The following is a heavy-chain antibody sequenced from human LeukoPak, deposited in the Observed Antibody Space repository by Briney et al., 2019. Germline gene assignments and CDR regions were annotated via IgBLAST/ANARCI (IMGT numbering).Heavy chain of an antibody. V-gene: IGHV4-34*01. CDR1: GGSFSGYY. Sequence: SETLSLTCAVYGGSFSGYYWSWIRQPPGKGLEWIGEINHSGSTNYNPSLKSRVTISVDTSKNQFSLKLSSVTAADTAVYYCARSFPSNCSSTSCYGRDAFDIWGQGTMVTVSS. J-gene: IGHJ3*02. CDR2: INHSGST. D-gene: IGHD2-2*01. CDR3: ARSFPSNCSSTSCYGRDAFDI.